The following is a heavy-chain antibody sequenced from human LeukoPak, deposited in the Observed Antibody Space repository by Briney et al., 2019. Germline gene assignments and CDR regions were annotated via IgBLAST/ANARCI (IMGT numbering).Heavy chain of an antibody. V-gene: IGHV3-7*01. CDR2: IKKDGSEK. CDR1: GFTFSSYW. CDR3: ASAVRVTAAPFDY. Sequence: PGGSLRLSCAASGFTFSSYWMSWVRQAPGKGLEWVANIKKDGSEKYYVDSVKGRFTISRDNAKNSLYLQMNSLRAEDTAVYYCASAVRVTAAPFDYWGQGTLVTVSS. J-gene: IGHJ4*02. D-gene: IGHD2-21*02.